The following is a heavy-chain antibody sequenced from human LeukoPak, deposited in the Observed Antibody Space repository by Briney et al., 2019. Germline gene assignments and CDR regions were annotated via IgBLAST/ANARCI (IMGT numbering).Heavy chain of an antibody. CDR2: VSYSGNT. D-gene: IGHD2/OR15-2a*01. CDR3: ARDFLQTSSPDAFDI. V-gene: IGHV4-31*03. CDR1: GVPISSGGYS. Sequence: PSETLSLTCTVSGVPISSGGYSCTWIRQPPGKGLEWIGYVSYSGNTYYNPSVKSRVAISSDASKNQFSLALTSVTAADTAVYYCARDFLQTSSPDAFDIWGQGTMVSVSS. J-gene: IGHJ3*02.